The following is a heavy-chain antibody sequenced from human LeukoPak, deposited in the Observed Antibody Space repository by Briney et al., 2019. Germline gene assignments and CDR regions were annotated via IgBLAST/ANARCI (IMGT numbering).Heavy chain of an antibody. CDR2: IGGSGGTT. Sequence: GGSLRLSCAASGFTFSNYAMSWVRQAPGKGLEWVSGIGGSGGTTYYADSVKDRFTISRDNSKNTLYLQMNSLRAEDTAVYYCAKALAVAGRSYYYYGMDVWGQGTTVTVSS. J-gene: IGHJ6*02. V-gene: IGHV3-23*01. CDR3: AKALAVAGRSYYYYGMDV. D-gene: IGHD6-19*01. CDR1: GFTFSNYA.